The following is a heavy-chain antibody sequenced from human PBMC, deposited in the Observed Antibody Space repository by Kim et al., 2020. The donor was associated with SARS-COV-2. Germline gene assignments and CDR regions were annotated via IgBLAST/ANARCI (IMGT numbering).Heavy chain of an antibody. J-gene: IGHJ6*02. D-gene: IGHD2-21*01. V-gene: IGHV1-69*13. CDR3: ARHSIKQEGNGDSHFYGMDG. CDR1: GGTFSSDA. CDR2: IIVHSGTA. Sequence: SVKVSCKASGGTFSSDAISWVRQAPGQGLEWMGGIIVHSGTANYAEKFRGRVTLTADESTTTAYMEMINLTFEDTAIYYCARHSIKQEGNGDSHFYGMDGGSRESSVTVS.